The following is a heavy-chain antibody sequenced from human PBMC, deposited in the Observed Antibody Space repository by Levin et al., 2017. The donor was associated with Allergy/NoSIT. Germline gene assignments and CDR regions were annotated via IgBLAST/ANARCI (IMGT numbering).Heavy chain of an antibody. J-gene: IGHJ4*02. V-gene: IGHV3-30-3*01. CDR1: GFTFSSYA. Sequence: GESLKISCAASGFTFSSYAMHWVRQAPGKGLEWVAVISYDGSNKYYADSVKGRFTISRDNSKNTLYLQMNSLRAEDTAVYYCARDFWWGQGTLVTVSS. CDR2: ISYDGSNK. D-gene: IGHD3-3*01. CDR3: ARDFW.